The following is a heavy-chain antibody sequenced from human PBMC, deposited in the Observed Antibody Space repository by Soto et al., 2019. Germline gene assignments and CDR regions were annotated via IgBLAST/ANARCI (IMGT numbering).Heavy chain of an antibody. CDR1: GFTFRWFG. Sequence: GGSLRLSCAGSGFTFRWFGMNWVRQAPGKGLEWVARISNDGSNEYYVDSVKGRFTISRDNSEKTVYLQMTSLRPDDTAVFYCARDVAMPSGLGLGYWGQGTLVTVSS. CDR2: ISNDGSNE. J-gene: IGHJ4*02. V-gene: IGHV3-30*03. CDR3: ARDVAMPSGLGLGY. D-gene: IGHD6-19*01.